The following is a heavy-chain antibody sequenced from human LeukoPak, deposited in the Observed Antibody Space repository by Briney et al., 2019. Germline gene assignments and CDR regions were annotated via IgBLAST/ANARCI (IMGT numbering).Heavy chain of an antibody. CDR2: ISAYNGDR. D-gene: IGHD3-10*01. J-gene: IGHJ5*02. Sequence: GASVKVSCKASGYTFTNYGITWVRQAPGQGLEWMGWISAYNGDRNYAQNLQGRVTMTTDTSTSTAYMELRSLRSDDTAVYYCARDYYCGASVNCFDPWGQGTLVTVSS. CDR1: GYTFTNYG. CDR3: ARDYYCGASVNCFDP. V-gene: IGHV1-18*01.